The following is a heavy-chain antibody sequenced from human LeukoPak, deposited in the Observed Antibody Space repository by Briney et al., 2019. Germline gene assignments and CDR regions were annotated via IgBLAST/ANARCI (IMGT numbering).Heavy chain of an antibody. J-gene: IGHJ4*02. Sequence: XSCXXXGFTXSXNYMSWVRQAPGKGLEWVSVIYSGGSTYYADSVKGRFTISRDNSKNTLYLQMNSLSAEDTAMYYCARGNHRIDYWGQGTLVTVSS. CDR3: ARGNHRIDY. CDR2: IYSGGST. CDR1: GFTXSXNY. V-gene: IGHV3-53*01.